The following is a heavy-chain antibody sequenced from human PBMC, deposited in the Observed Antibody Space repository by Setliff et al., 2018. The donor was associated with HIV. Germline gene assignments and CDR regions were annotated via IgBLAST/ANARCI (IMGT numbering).Heavy chain of an antibody. V-gene: IGHV1-2*02. CDR1: GYTFTPSY. CDR3: ATSTARFFWNGFYQGGFGSRNSHSFEN. CDR2: MHPNSGAT. J-gene: IGHJ4*02. Sequence: SVKVSCKPSGYTFTPSYLHRVRQAPGQGVQWMGWMHPNSGATKYAKKFRDRVTLTGDMSTSTASMELSSLKSDDTAMYYCATSTARFFWNGFYQGGFGSRNSHSFENWGQGTLVTVSS. D-gene: IGHD3-3*01.